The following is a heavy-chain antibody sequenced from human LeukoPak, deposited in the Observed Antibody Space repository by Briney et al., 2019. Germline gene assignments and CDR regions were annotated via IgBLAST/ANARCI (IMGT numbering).Heavy chain of an antibody. CDR2: IYTSGST. CDR3: ARDLVVYLPGDYYYMDV. Sequence: PSQTLSLTCTVSGGSISSGSYYWSWIRQPAGKGLEWIGRIYTSGSTNYNPSLKSRVTISVDTSKNQFSLKLSSVTAADTAVYYCARDLVVYLPGDYYYMDVWGKGTTVTVSS. V-gene: IGHV4-61*02. J-gene: IGHJ6*03. CDR1: GGSISSGSYY. D-gene: IGHD2-15*01.